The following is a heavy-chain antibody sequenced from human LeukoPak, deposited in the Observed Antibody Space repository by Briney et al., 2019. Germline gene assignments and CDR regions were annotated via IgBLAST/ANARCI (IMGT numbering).Heavy chain of an antibody. J-gene: IGHJ4*02. Sequence: SRGSLRLSCVVSGFTSGFTFSSRWMHWVRQAPGKGLVWVSLVKNDGSTNYADSVKGRFTVSRDNAENTLYLQMNNLRVEDTALYFCHPLGYTSNWGQGTLVTVSS. V-gene: IGHV3-74*01. D-gene: IGHD6-13*01. CDR2: VKNDGST. CDR1: GFTFSSRW. CDR3: HPLGYTSN.